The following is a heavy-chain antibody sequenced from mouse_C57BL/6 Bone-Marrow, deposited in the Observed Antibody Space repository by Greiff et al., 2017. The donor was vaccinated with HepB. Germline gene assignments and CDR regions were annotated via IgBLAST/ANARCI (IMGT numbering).Heavy chain of an antibody. CDR2: IYPGDGDT. CDR1: GYAFSSSW. J-gene: IGHJ2*01. V-gene: IGHV1-82*01. Sequence: VQLQQSGPELVKPGASVKISCKASGYAFSSSWMNWVKQRPGKGLEWIGRIYPGDGDTNYNGKFKGKATLTADKSSSTAYMQLSSLTSEDSAVYFCAREDYYSNYDWGQGTTLTVSS. D-gene: IGHD2-5*01. CDR3: AREDYYSNYD.